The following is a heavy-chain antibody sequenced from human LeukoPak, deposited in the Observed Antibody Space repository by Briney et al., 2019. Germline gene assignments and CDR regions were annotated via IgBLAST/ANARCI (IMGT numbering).Heavy chain of an antibody. Sequence: GGSLRLSCAASGFTFSSYWMHWVRQAPGKGLVWVSRINSDGTTTDYADSVKGRFTSSRDNAKNTLYLQMNSLRAEDTAVYYCAIFQAVVVDPWGQGTLVTVSS. CDR1: GFTFSSYW. CDR3: AIFQAVVVDP. V-gene: IGHV3-74*01. CDR2: INSDGTTT. D-gene: IGHD2-21*01. J-gene: IGHJ5*02.